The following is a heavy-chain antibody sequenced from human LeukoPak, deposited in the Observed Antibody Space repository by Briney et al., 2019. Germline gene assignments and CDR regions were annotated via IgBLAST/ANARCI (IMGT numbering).Heavy chain of an antibody. CDR3: ARTPVTVIRGVIEDGMDV. D-gene: IGHD3-10*01. CDR2: IDPNTGRT. Sequence: ASAKVSCKPSGYTFTDYYLHWVRQAPGQGLEWMGWIDPNTGRTNFAEKFQGRVTMTRDTSVSTAYMDLIGLGSDDTAVYFCARTPVTVIRGVIEDGMDVWGQGTTVTVSS. CDR1: GYTFTDYY. J-gene: IGHJ6*02. V-gene: IGHV1-2*02.